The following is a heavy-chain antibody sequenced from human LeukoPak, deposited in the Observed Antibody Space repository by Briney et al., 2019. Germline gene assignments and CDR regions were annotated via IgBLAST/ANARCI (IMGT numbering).Heavy chain of an antibody. V-gene: IGHV4-34*01. J-gene: IGHJ6*03. CDR3: ARGGGSSSYYYYMDG. Sequence: PSETLSLTCAVYGGSFSGYYWSWIRQPPGKGLEWIGEINHSGSTNYNPSLKSRVTISVDTSKNQFSLKLSSVTAADTAVYYCARGGGSSSYYYYMDGRGKGTTV. CDR1: GGSFSGYY. CDR2: INHSGST. D-gene: IGHD6-13*01.